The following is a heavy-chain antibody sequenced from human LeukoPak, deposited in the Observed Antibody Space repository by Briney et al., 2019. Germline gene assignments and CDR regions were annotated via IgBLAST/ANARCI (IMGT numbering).Heavy chain of an antibody. CDR2: ISAYTGST. D-gene: IGHD1-26*01. CDR3: ARTVGATGAFDI. J-gene: IGHJ3*02. Sequence: ASVTVSFTSSGYTFINYGLTWVRQAPGQGFEWMGWISAYTGSTNYAQKLQGRVTMPTDPSTSTAYMDLRSLRSDDTAVYYCARTVGATGAFDIWGQGTMVIVSS. V-gene: IGHV1-18*01. CDR1: GYTFINYG.